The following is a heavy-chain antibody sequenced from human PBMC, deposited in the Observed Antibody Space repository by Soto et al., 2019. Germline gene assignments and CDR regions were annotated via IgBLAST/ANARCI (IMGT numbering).Heavy chain of an antibody. D-gene: IGHD4-17*01. V-gene: IGHV3-11*01. CDR2: ISSSGSTI. CDR3: ATDYGDYEYCQH. Sequence: QVQLVESGGGLVKPGGSLRLSCAASGFTFSDYYMSWIRQAPGKGLEWVSYISSSGSTIYYADSVKGRFTISRDNAKKSLCLQMNSLRAGDTAVYYCATDYGDYEYCQHWGQGGLMAVSS. J-gene: IGHJ1*01. CDR1: GFTFSDYY.